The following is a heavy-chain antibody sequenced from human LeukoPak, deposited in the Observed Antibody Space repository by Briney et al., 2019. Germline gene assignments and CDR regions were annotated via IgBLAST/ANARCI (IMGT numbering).Heavy chain of an antibody. V-gene: IGHV3-53*01. CDR3: ARRGRSSPGESYYYYYYGVDV. Sequence: GGSLRLSCAASGFTVSSNYMSWVRQAPGKGLEWVSVIYSGGSTYYADSVKGRFTISRDNSKNTLYLQMNSLRAEDTAVYYRARRGRSSPGESYYYYYYGVDVWGQGTTVTVSS. CDR1: GFTVSSNY. J-gene: IGHJ6*02. CDR2: IYSGGST. D-gene: IGHD3-10*01.